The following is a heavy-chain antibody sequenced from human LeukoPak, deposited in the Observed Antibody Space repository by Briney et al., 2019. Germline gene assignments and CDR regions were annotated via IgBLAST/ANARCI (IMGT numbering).Heavy chain of an antibody. Sequence: GGSLRLSCAASGFTFSNYAMSWVRQAPGKGLEWVSTISGSGGSTYYADSVKGRFTVSRDNSKNTLYLQMNSLRGEDTAVYYCARDPPEDEWNSLDSWGQGILVTVSS. V-gene: IGHV3-23*01. J-gene: IGHJ4*02. CDR2: ISGSGGST. CDR3: ARDPPEDEWNSLDS. CDR1: GFTFSNYA. D-gene: IGHD1-7*01.